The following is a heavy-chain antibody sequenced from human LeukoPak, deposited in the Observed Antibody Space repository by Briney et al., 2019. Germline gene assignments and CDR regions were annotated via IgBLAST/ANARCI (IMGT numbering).Heavy chain of an antibody. CDR1: GFTFDDYA. CDR2: ISWNSGSI. CDR3: AKVNTYYYGSGSYFDGWFDP. Sequence: GRSLRLSCAASGFTFDDYAMHWVRQAPGKGLEWVSGISWNSGSIGYADSVKGRFTISRDNAKNSLYLQMNSLRAEDTALYYCAKVNTYYYGSGSYFDGWFDPWGQGTLVTVSS. J-gene: IGHJ5*02. D-gene: IGHD3-10*01. V-gene: IGHV3-9*01.